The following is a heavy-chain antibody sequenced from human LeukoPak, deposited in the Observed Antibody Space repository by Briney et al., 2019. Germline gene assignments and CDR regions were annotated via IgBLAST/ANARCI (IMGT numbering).Heavy chain of an antibody. CDR2: IHRSGTA. CDR3: VAMPPFRFDP. V-gene: IGHV4-4*03. J-gene: IGHJ5*02. Sequence: PETLSLTCAFSDGTFSGGSTSRVDWWSWVRQPPGKGLEWIAEIHRSGTAHYNPSLKGRVTISVDRSKKEISLMLSSVTAADTGVYYCVAMPPFRFDPWGQGTLVIVSS. CDR1: GGSTSRVDW. D-gene: IGHD2-2*01.